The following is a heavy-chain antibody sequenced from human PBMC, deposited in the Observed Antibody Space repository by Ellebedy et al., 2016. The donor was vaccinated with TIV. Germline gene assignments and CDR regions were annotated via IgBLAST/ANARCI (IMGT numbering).Heavy chain of an antibody. Sequence: MPSETLSLTCTVSGGSIDSNYWSWIRQPPGKGLEWIGYIHYSGSISYNPSLRSRVTISLERPKNRFSLRLSSVTAADTAVYYCARGVGQYSSGGSCNRHYYYYGMDVWGHGTTVTVS. J-gene: IGHJ6*02. CDR1: GGSIDSNY. CDR2: IHYSGSI. D-gene: IGHD2-15*01. CDR3: ARGVGQYSSGGSCNRHYYYYGMDV. V-gene: IGHV4-59*01.